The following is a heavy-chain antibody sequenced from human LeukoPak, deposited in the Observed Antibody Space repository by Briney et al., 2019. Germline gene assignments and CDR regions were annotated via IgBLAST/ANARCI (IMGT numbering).Heavy chain of an antibody. J-gene: IGHJ4*02. CDR1: GFTFSSDW. CDR2: INSDGNAT. V-gene: IGHV3-74*01. D-gene: IGHD1-14*01. Sequence: PGGSLRLSCAASGFTFSSDWMHWVRQAPGKGLVWVSRINSDGNATNYADSVKGRFTISRDNSKNTLYLQMNSLRAEDTAVYYCAKDHTGGGGAPENYWGQGTLVTVSS. CDR3: AKDHTGGGGAPENY.